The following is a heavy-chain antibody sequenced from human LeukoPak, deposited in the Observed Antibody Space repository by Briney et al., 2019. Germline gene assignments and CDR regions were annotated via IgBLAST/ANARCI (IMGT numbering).Heavy chain of an antibody. Sequence: ASVKVSCKASGYTFTSYYMHWVRQAPGQGLEWMGIINPSGGSTSYAQKFQGRVTMTRDMSTSTVYMELSSLRSEDTAVYYCARRAIVVVPAAIASHYYYYYMDVWGKGTTVTVSS. J-gene: IGHJ6*03. CDR1: GYTFTSYY. CDR2: INPSGGST. D-gene: IGHD2-2*02. CDR3: ARRAIVVVPAAIASHYYYYYMDV. V-gene: IGHV1-46*01.